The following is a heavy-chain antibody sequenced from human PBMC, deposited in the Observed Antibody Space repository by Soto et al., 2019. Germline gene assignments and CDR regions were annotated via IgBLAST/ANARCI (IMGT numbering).Heavy chain of an antibody. CDR1: GGSISSSSYY. V-gene: IGHV4-39*01. CDR2: IYYSGST. CDR3: ARLGSDHGDSRDTYYYYYGMDV. D-gene: IGHD4-17*01. J-gene: IGHJ6*02. Sequence: KTSETLSLTCTVSGGSISSSSYYWGWIRQPPGKGLEWIGSIYYSGSTYYNPSLKSRVTISVDTSKNQFSLKLSSVTAADTAVYYCARLGSDHGDSRDTYYYYYGMDVWGQGTTVTVSS.